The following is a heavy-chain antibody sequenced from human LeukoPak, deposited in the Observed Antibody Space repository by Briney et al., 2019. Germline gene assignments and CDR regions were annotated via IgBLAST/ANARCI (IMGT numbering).Heavy chain of an antibody. Sequence: HTGGSLRLSCAASGFTFSSYAMSWVRQAPGEGLEWVSAISGSGGSTYYADSVKGRFTISRDNSKNTLYLQMNSLRAEDTAVYYCAKDSSGWYPADYWGQGTLVTVSS. J-gene: IGHJ4*02. CDR2: ISGSGGST. D-gene: IGHD6-19*01. V-gene: IGHV3-23*01. CDR3: AKDSSGWYPADY. CDR1: GFTFSSYA.